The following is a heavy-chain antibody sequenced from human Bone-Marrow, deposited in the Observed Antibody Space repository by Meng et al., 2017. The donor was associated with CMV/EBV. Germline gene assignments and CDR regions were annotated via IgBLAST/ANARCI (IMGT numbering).Heavy chain of an antibody. J-gene: IGHJ4*02. CDR1: GGSFSGYY. V-gene: IGHV4-34*01. CDR3: ARRVEDSSGYCY. CDR2: INHSGST. Sequence: LTCAVYGGSFSGYYWSLIRQPPGKGLEWIGEINHSGSTNYIPSLKSRVTISVDTSKNQFALKLGSVTAADAAVYYCARRVEDSSGYCYWGQGTLVTVSS. D-gene: IGHD3-22*01.